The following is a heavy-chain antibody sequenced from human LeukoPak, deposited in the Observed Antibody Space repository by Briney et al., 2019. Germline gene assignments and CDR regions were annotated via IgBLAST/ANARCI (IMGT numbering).Heavy chain of an antibody. CDR2: VYYSGST. CDR1: GGSLSSTSHY. J-gene: IGHJ4*02. Sequence: SETLSLTCTVSGGSLSSTSHYWAWIRQPPGKGLEWVGSVYYSGSTYYNPSLKSRVTISVDTSKNQFSLRLSSVTAADTAVYYCARRIRYFDWTFDYWGQGTPVTVSS. D-gene: IGHD3-9*01. V-gene: IGHV4-39*07. CDR3: ARRIRYFDWTFDY.